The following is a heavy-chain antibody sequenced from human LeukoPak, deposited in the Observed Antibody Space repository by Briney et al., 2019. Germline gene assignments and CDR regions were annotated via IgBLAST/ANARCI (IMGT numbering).Heavy chain of an antibody. CDR1: GFTFSSYS. CDR2: ISSSSSYI. V-gene: IGHV3-21*04. J-gene: IGHJ4*02. D-gene: IGHD1-20*01. Sequence: PGGSLRLSCAASGFTFSSYSMNWVRQAPGKGLEWVSSISSSSSYIYYADSVKGRFTISRDNSKNTLYLQMNSLRAEDTAVYYCAKGGEGITGTGFDWGQGTLVTVSS. CDR3: AKGGEGITGTGFD.